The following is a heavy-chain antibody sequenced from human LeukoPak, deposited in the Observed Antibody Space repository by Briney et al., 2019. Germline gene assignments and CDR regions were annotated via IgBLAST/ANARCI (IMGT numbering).Heavy chain of an antibody. CDR1: GFTFSSYA. D-gene: IGHD2-2*01. CDR2: ISSNGGST. J-gene: IGHJ4*02. Sequence: GGSLRLSCAASGFTFSSYAMHWVRQAPGKGLEYVSAISSNGGSTYYANSVKGRFTISRDNSKNTLYLQMGSLRAEDTAVYYCAKDNPIEEVPGLGPGQWGQGTLVTVSS. V-gene: IGHV3-64*01. CDR3: AKDNPIEEVPGLGPGQ.